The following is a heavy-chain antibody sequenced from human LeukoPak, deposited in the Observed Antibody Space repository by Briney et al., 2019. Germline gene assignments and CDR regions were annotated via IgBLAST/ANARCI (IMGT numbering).Heavy chain of an antibody. CDR3: ARESYSSGWYYYFDY. J-gene: IGHJ4*02. V-gene: IGHV3-48*03. CDR2: ISDSGSTI. Sequence: PGGSLRLSCAASGFTFRSSEMNWVRQAPGKGLEWVSYISDSGSTISYADSVKGRFTISRDNAKNSLYLQMNSPRAEDTAVYYCARESYSSGWYYYFDYWGQGTLVTVSS. CDR1: GFTFRSSE. D-gene: IGHD6-19*01.